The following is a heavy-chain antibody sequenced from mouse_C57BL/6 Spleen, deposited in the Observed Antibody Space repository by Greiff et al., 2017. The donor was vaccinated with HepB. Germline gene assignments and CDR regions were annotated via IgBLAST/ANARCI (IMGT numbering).Heavy chain of an antibody. CDR3: ANYYGSSDDWWFDV. CDR1: GYTFTSYW. D-gene: IGHD1-1*01. J-gene: IGHJ1*03. CDR2: IYPGSGST. Sequence: QVQLQQPGAELVKPGASVKMSCKASGYTFTSYWITWVKQRPGQGLEWIGDIYPGSGSTNYNEKFKSKATLTVDTSSSTAYMQRSSLTSEDSAGYYCANYYGSSDDWWFDVGGTGTTVTVSS. V-gene: IGHV1-55*01.